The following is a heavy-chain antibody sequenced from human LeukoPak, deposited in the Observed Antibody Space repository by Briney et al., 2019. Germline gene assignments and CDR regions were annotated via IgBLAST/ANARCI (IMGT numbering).Heavy chain of an antibody. CDR2: ISGSSGHT. CDR3: AKVGFSEMEWLLYSDH. CDR1: GLTFSSYA. D-gene: IGHD3-3*01. Sequence: GGSLRLSCAASGLTFSSYAMSWVRQAPAKGLEWVSAISGSSGHTYYADSVKGRFTISRDNSKNTLYLQMNSLRAEDTAVYYCAKVGFSEMEWLLYSDHWDQGTLVTVSS. J-gene: IGHJ4*02. V-gene: IGHV3-23*01.